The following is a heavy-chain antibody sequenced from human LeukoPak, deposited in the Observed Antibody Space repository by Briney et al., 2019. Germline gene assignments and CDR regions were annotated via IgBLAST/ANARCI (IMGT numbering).Heavy chain of an antibody. CDR1: GGSISSYY. V-gene: IGHV4-34*01. CDR2: INHSGST. CDR3: ARGDIVVVPAATNSYYYGMDV. D-gene: IGHD2-2*01. Sequence: SETLSLTCTVSGGSISSYYWSWIRQPPGKGLEWIGEINHSGSTNYNPSLKSRVTISVDTSKNQFSLKLSSVTAADTAVYYCARGDIVVVPAATNSYYYGMDVWGQGTTVTVSS. J-gene: IGHJ6*02.